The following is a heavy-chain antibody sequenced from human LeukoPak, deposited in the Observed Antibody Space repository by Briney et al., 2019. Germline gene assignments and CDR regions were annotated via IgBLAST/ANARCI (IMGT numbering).Heavy chain of an antibody. J-gene: IGHJ6*03. V-gene: IGHV4-34*01. CDR2: INHSGST. D-gene: IGHD1-26*01. CDR1: GGSFSGYY. CDR3: ASQGHHGKIVGTTLSYFYMDV. Sequence: SETLSLTCAVYGGSFSGYYWSWVRQPPGKGLEWIGEINHSGSTNYNPSLKSRVTISVDTSKNQFSLKLSSVTAADTAFYYCASQGHHGKIVGTTLSYFYMDVWGKGTTVTVSS.